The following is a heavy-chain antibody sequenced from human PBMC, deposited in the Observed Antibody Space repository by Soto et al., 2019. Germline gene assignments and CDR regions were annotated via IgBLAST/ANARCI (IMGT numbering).Heavy chain of an antibody. CDR3: ARQPVIAAPLYGMDV. V-gene: IGHV1-69*06. CDR2: IIPIFGTA. D-gene: IGHD6-6*01. J-gene: IGHJ6*02. CDR1: GGTFSSYA. Sequence: ASVKVSCKASGGTFSSYAISWVRQAPGQGLEWMGGIIPIFGTANYAQKFQGRVTITADKSTSTAYMELSSLRSEDTAVYYCARQPVIAAPLYGMDVWGQGTTVTVSS.